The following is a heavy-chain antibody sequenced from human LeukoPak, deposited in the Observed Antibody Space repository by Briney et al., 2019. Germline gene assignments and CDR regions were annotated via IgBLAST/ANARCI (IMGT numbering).Heavy chain of an antibody. D-gene: IGHD1-26*01. V-gene: IGHV3-73*01. CDR2: IDKKDKGYAT. CDR1: GFTFSGSA. J-gene: IGHJ5*02. CDR3: TRDSGTFNWSDP. Sequence: WGSVSFNGAASGFTFSGSAIHWVGQSSGKGLEWVGQIDKKDKGYATATAYTASVKVRLTISRDDSINKAYLQMKSLKTEDTALYYCTRDSGTFNWSDPWGQGPLVTVSS.